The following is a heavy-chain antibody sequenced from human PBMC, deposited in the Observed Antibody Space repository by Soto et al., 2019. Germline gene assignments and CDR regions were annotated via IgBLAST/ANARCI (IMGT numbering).Heavy chain of an antibody. D-gene: IGHD6-19*01. J-gene: IGHJ4*02. Sequence: ASVKVSWKASGYTFTSYAMHWVRQAPGQRLEWMGWINAGNGNTKYSQKFQGRVTITRDTSASTAYMELSSLRSEDTAVYYCARDRIGIAVARCANYWGQGTLVTVSS. CDR2: INAGNGNT. V-gene: IGHV1-3*01. CDR3: ARDRIGIAVARCANY. CDR1: GYTFTSYA.